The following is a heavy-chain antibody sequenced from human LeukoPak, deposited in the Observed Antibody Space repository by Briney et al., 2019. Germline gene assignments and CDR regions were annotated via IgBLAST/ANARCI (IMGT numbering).Heavy chain of an antibody. CDR2: TYYRSKWYN. Sequence: SQTLSLTCAISGDSVSSNSAAWNWIRRSPSRGLEWLGRTYYRSKWYNDYAVSVKGRITINPDTSKNQFSLQLNSVTPEDTAVYYCARELGLLWFGDYNVIWGQGTMVTVSS. CDR1: GDSVSSNSAA. CDR3: ARELGLLWFGDYNVI. D-gene: IGHD3-10*01. J-gene: IGHJ3*02. V-gene: IGHV6-1*01.